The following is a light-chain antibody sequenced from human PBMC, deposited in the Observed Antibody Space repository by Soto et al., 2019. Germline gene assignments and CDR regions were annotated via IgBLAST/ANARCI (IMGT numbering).Light chain of an antibody. CDR1: QSVSSTY. Sequence: ENVLTQSPGTLSLSPGERATLSCRASQSVSSTYFAWYQHKPGQAPRLLIYGASSRAIGIPDRFSGSGSGTDFTRTISRLEPEDFAVYYCQQYGSSPLMYTFGQGTKLESK. CDR2: GAS. V-gene: IGKV3-20*01. CDR3: QQYGSSPLMYT. J-gene: IGKJ2*01.